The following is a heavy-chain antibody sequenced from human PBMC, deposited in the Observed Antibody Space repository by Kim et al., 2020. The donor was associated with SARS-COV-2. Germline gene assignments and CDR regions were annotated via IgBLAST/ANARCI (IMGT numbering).Heavy chain of an antibody. J-gene: IGHJ6*03. D-gene: IGHD4-17*01. Sequence: SETLSLTCAVYGGSFSGYYWSWIRQPPGKGLEWIGEINHSGSTNYNPSLKSRVTISVDTSKNQFSLKLSSVTAADTAVYYCARGQTSVGYYYMDVWGKGTTVTVSS. CDR1: GGSFSGYY. V-gene: IGHV4-34*01. CDR2: INHSGST. CDR3: ARGQTSVGYYYMDV.